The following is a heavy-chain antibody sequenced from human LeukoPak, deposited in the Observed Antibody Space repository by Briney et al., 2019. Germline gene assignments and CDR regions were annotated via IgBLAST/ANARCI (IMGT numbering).Heavy chain of an antibody. CDR3: AKDMADYYFDY. CDR2: ISGDGGST. V-gene: IGHV3-43*02. J-gene: IGHJ4*02. Sequence: GGSLRLSCAASGFTFDDYAMHWVRQAPGKGLEWVSLISGDGGSTYYADSVKGRFTISRDNSKNSLYLQMNSLGTEDTALYYCAKDMADYYFDYWGQGTLVTVSS. CDR1: GFTFDDYA.